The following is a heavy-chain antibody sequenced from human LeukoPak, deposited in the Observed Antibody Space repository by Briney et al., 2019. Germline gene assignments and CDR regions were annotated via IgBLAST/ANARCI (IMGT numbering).Heavy chain of an antibody. V-gene: IGHV1-69*05. D-gene: IGHD3-22*01. J-gene: IGHJ5*02. Sequence: SVKVSCKASGGTFSSYAISWARQAPGQGLEWMGGIIPIFGTANYAQKFQGRVTITTDESTSTAYMELSSLRSEDTAVYYCASTYDSSGYYSPSWFDPWGQGTLVTVSS. CDR2: IIPIFGTA. CDR1: GGTFSSYA. CDR3: ASTYDSSGYYSPSWFDP.